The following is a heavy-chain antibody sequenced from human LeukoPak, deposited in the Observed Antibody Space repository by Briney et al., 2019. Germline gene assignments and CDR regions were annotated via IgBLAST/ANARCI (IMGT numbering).Heavy chain of an antibody. D-gene: IGHD3-10*01. CDR2: IYHSGST. CDR3: ARASITMVRGFDY. J-gene: IGHJ4*02. Sequence: SGTLSLTCAVSGGSISSSNWWSWVRQPPGKGLEWIGEIYHSGSTNYNPSLKSRVTISVDTSKNQFSLKLSSVTAADTAVYYCARASITMVRGFDYWGQGTLVTVSS. V-gene: IGHV4-4*02. CDR1: GGSISSSNW.